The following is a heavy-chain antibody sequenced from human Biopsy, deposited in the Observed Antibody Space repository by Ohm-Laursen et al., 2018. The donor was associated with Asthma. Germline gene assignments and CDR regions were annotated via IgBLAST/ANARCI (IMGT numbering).Heavy chain of an antibody. D-gene: IGHD5-12*01. Sequence: SLRPSCTASGFTFSTYSMNWVRQAPGKGLEWVSSISSTSTYIYYADSVKGRFTISRDNAKNSLYLQMNSLRAEDTAVYYCSRDRGESGYDFGRYDYWGQGTLVTVSS. CDR1: GFTFSTYS. V-gene: IGHV3-21*01. J-gene: IGHJ4*02. CDR3: SRDRGESGYDFGRYDY. CDR2: ISSTSTYI.